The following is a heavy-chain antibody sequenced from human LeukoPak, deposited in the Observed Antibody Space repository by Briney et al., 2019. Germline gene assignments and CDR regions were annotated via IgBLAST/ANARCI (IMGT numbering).Heavy chain of an antibody. V-gene: IGHV1-69*05. J-gene: IGHJ6*03. D-gene: IGHD6-6*01. CDR1: GGTFSSYA. CDR2: IIPIFGTA. CDR3: ARQGRIVAAPRPTYYYYYMDV. Sequence: GASVKVSCKASGGTFSSYAISWVRQAPGQGLEWMGGIIPIFGTANYAQKFQGRVTITTDESTSTAYMELSSLRSEDTAVYYCARQGRIVAAPRPTYYYYYMDVWGKGTTVTVSS.